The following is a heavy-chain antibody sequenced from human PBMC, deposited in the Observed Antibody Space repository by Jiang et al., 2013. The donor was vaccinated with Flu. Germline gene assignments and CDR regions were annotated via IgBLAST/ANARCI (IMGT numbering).Heavy chain of an antibody. V-gene: IGHV2-5*02. CDR2: IYWDNEK. CDR3: AYRAGSTSLHAWFDI. CDR1: GFSLTTGGVG. D-gene: IGHD2-2*01. J-gene: IGHJ3*02. Sequence: KPTQTLTLTCTFSGFSLTTGGVGVGWLRQPPGKALQWLALIYWDNEKRYSSSLNNRLTITRDTSKSQVVLTMTNMDPVDTATYYCAYRAGSTSLHAWFDIWGQGTMVTVSS.